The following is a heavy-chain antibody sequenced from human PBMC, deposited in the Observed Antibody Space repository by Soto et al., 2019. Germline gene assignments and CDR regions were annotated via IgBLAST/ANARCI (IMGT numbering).Heavy chain of an antibody. Sequence: SVKVSCKASGYTFTKYGIHWVRQVPGHGLEWIGRIIPIFGIASYAQKFQGRVTITADESTSTAYMELSSLRSDDTAVYYCARSSIYYGIELWGQGTTVTVSS. CDR3: ARSSIYYGIEL. CDR2: IIPIFGIA. J-gene: IGHJ6*02. D-gene: IGHD6-19*01. CDR1: GYTFTKYG. V-gene: IGHV1-69*15.